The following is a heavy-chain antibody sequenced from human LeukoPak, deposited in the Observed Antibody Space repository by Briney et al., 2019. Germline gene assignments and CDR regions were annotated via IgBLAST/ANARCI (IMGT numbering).Heavy chain of an antibody. J-gene: IGHJ6*02. V-gene: IGHV3-23*01. CDR3: AREDPQTTVPEGMDV. Sequence: GGSLRLSCAASGFTFSNYAMNWVRQAPGKGLEWVSAISGNGGSTNYADSVKGRFTISGDNSKNTLYLQMDSLRAEDTAVYYCAREDPQTTVPEGMDVWGQGTTVIVSS. CDR1: GFTFSNYA. CDR2: ISGNGGST. D-gene: IGHD4-17*01.